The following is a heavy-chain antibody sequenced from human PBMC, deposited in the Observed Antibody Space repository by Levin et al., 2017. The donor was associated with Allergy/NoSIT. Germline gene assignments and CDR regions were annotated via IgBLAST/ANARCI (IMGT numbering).Heavy chain of an antibody. V-gene: IGHV3-23*01. Sequence: ETLSLTCAASGFTFSSYAMSWVRQAPGKGLEWVSAISGSGGSTYYTDSVKGRFTISRDNSKNTLYLQMNSLRGEDTAVYFCAKGPPPPYSSTWYWVDYWGQGTLVTVSS. CDR3: AKGPPPPYSSTWYWVDY. CDR1: GFTFSSYA. D-gene: IGHD6-13*01. J-gene: IGHJ4*02. CDR2: ISGSGGST.